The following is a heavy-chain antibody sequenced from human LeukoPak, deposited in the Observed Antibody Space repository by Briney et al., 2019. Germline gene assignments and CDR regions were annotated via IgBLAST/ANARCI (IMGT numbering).Heavy chain of an antibody. D-gene: IGHD3-22*01. Sequence: SETLSLTCTVSGVSISSYYWSWIRHPPRKGLEWIGRINTSGSTNYNPSLKSRVTMTVDTSKNQFSLKLSSVTAADAAVYYCSRDTYYYDCSGYLSFDYWGQGTLVTVSS. CDR1: GVSISSYY. CDR2: INTSGST. V-gene: IGHV4-4*07. J-gene: IGHJ4*02. CDR3: SRDTYYYDCSGYLSFDY.